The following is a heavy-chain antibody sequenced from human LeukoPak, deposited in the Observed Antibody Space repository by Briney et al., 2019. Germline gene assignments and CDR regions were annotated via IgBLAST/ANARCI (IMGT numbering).Heavy chain of an antibody. CDR2: IYSGGST. J-gene: IGHJ6*02. Sequence: GGSLRLSCAASGFTVSSNYMSWVRQAPGKGLEWVSVIYSGGSTYYADSVKGRFTISRDNSKNTLYLQMNSLRAEDTAVYYCARDPDYYGMDVWGQGTTVTASS. CDR1: GFTVSSNY. V-gene: IGHV3-66*02. CDR3: ARDPDYYGMDV.